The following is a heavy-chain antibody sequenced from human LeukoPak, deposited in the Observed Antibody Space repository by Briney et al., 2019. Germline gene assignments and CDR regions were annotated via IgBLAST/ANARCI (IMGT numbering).Heavy chain of an antibody. CDR1: AFTFSDYY. J-gene: IGHJ5*02. Sequence: GGSLRLSCAASAFTFSDYYMSWIRQAPGKGLEWVSYISTTSSYTDYADSVKGRFTISRDNAKNLLYLQMNSLRPNDTAVYYCARDWYCSSSICYTDRNWFDPWGQGTLVTVSS. CDR3: ARDWYCSSSICYTDRNWFDP. CDR2: ISTTSSYT. V-gene: IGHV3-11*05. D-gene: IGHD2-2*02.